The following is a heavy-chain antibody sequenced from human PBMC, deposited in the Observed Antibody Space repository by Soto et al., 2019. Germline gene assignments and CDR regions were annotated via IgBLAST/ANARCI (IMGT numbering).Heavy chain of an antibody. D-gene: IGHD2-2*01. Sequence: PGGSLRLSCAASGFTVSSNYMSWVRQAPGKGLEWVSVIYSGGSTYYADSVKGRFTISRDNSKNTLYLQMNSLRAEDTAVYYCARELSRPGAPDCSSTSCYYYYGMDVWGQGTTVTVSS. CDR3: ARELSRPGAPDCSSTSCYYYYGMDV. CDR1: GFTVSSNY. CDR2: IYSGGST. J-gene: IGHJ6*02. V-gene: IGHV3-66*01.